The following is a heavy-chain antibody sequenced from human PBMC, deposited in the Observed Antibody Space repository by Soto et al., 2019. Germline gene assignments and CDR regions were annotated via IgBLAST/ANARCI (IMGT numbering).Heavy chain of an antibody. D-gene: IGHD2-15*01. J-gene: IGHJ6*02. Sequence: GGSLRLSCAASGFTFSRYGMHGVRQAPGKGLEWVAVISYDGSNKYYADSVKGRFTISRDNSKNTLYLQMNSLRAEDTAVYYCAKDLGLWDIVVVVAAHPIGMDVWGQGTTVTVSS. V-gene: IGHV3-30*18. CDR3: AKDLGLWDIVVVVAAHPIGMDV. CDR2: ISYDGSNK. CDR1: GFTFSRYG.